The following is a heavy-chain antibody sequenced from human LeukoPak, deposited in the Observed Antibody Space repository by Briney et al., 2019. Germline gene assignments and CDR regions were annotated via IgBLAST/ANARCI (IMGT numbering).Heavy chain of an antibody. Sequence: PGGSLRLSCAASGFTFSSYAMSWVRQAPGKGLEWVSAISGSGGSTYYADSVKGRFTISRDNSKNTLYLQMNSLRAEDTAVYYCARVGGRYSYASDYWGQGTLVTVSS. CDR1: GFTFSSYA. CDR2: ISGSGGST. J-gene: IGHJ4*02. V-gene: IGHV3-23*01. D-gene: IGHD5-18*01. CDR3: ARVGGRYSYASDY.